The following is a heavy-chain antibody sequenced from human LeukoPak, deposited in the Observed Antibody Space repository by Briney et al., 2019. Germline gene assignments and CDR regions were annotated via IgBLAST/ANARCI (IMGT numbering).Heavy chain of an antibody. J-gene: IGHJ4*02. D-gene: IGHD4-11*01. CDR2: IYYSGST. CDR1: GGSISSYY. CDR3: ARGPYSNYYY. Sequence: SETLSLTCTVSGGSISSYYWSWIRQPPGKGLEWIGYIYYSGSTNYNPSLKSRVTISVDTSKNQFSLKLSSVTAADTAVYYCARGPYSNYYYWGQGTLVTVPS. V-gene: IGHV4-59*01.